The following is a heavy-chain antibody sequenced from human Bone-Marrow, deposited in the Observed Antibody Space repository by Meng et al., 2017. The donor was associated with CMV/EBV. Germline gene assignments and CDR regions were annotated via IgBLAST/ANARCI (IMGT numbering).Heavy chain of an antibody. Sequence: SETLSLTCTVSGGSINSYYWSWIRQPPGKGLEWIGYIYYSGSTDYNPSLKSRVTISADTSKNQFSLKLSSVTAADTAVYYCARGRVYYYGSGTYYPLDYWGQGTLVTVSS. CDR2: IYYSGST. D-gene: IGHD3-10*01. CDR3: ARGRVYYYGSGTYYPLDY. V-gene: IGHV4-59*01. J-gene: IGHJ4*02. CDR1: GGSINSYY.